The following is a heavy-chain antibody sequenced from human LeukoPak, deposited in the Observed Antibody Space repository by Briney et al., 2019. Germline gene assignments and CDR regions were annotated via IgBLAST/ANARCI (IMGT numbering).Heavy chain of an antibody. CDR1: GGSFSGYY. V-gene: IGHV4-34*01. CDR3: ARVDIVVVPAAMQLFDP. D-gene: IGHD2-2*01. Sequence: SETLSLTCAVYGGSFSGYYWSWIRQPPGKGLEWIGEINHSGSTNYNPSLKSRVTISLDTSKNQFSLKLSSVTAADTAVYYCARVDIVVVPAAMQLFDPWGQGTLVTVSS. CDR2: INHSGST. J-gene: IGHJ5*02.